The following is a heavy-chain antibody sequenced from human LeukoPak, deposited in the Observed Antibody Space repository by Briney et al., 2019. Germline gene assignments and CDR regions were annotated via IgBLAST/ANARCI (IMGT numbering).Heavy chain of an antibody. CDR3: AKDSRPGTTREYYFDY. CDR2: ISGSGGST. CDR1: GFTFSSYA. Sequence: GGSLRLSCAASGFTFSSYAMSWDRQAPGKGLEWVSAISGSGGSTYYADSVKGRFTISRDNSKNTLYLQMNSLRAEDTAVYYCAKDSRPGTTREYYFDYWGQGTLVTVSS. D-gene: IGHD1-1*01. J-gene: IGHJ4*02. V-gene: IGHV3-23*01.